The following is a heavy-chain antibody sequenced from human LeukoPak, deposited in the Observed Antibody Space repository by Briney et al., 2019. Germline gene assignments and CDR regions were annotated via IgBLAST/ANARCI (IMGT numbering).Heavy chain of an antibody. CDR3: ARGGIVVVTASPFDY. CDR2: IIPILGIA. D-gene: IGHD2-21*02. V-gene: IGHV1-69*04. J-gene: IGHJ4*02. CDR1: GGAFSSYA. Sequence: ASVKVSCKASGGAFSSYAISWVRQAPGQGLEWMGRIIPILGIANYAQKFQGRVTITADKSTSTAYMELSSLRSEDTAVYYCARGGIVVVTASPFDYWGQGTLVTVSS.